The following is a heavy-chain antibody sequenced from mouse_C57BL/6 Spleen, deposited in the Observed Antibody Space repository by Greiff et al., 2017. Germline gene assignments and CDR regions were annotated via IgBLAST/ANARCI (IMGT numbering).Heavy chain of an antibody. CDR2: IYPGDGDT. D-gene: IGHD1-1*01. Sequence: QVQLQQSGAELVKPGASVKISCKASGYAFSSYWMNWVKQRPGKGLEWIGQIYPGDGDTTYNGKFKGKATLTADKASSTAYMQHSSLTSEDSAVYFCERDYGSSGFAYWGQGTLVTVSA. J-gene: IGHJ3*01. CDR3: ERDYGSSGFAY. CDR1: GYAFSSYW. V-gene: IGHV1-80*01.